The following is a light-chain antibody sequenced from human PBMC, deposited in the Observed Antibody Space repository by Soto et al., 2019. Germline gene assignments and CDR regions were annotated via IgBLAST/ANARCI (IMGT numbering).Light chain of an antibody. CDR2: GAL. Sequence: DIQLTQSPSALSPSVVDSVTITCRASQTVDFCLNWYQHKPGKAPKLLIYGALTLQSGVPSRFSGNGFGTEFTLTITSLQPEDFATYYCQQTYSNPITFGQGTRLEIK. V-gene: IGKV1-39*01. CDR3: QQTYSNPIT. CDR1: QTVDFC. J-gene: IGKJ5*01.